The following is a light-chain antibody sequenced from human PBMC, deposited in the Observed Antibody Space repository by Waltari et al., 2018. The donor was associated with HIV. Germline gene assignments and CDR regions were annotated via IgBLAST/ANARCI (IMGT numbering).Light chain of an antibody. CDR2: GAN. V-gene: IGKV3-15*01. J-gene: IGKJ1*01. CDR3: QHYNNWPPWT. Sequence: EIVMTQSPATLSVSPGERATLSCRASQSISSNLAWYQQKPGQAPRLLNYGANTRATGGPARYSGSGSGTEFTLTISSLQSEYFAIYYCQHYNNWPPWTFGQGTKVESK. CDR1: QSISSN.